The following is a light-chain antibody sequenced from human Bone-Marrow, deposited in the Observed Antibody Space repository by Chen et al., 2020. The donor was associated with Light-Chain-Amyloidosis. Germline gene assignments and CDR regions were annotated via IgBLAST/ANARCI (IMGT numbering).Light chain of an antibody. CDR2: RDT. CDR3: QSADSSGTYEVI. V-gene: IGLV3-25*03. CDR1: VLPTKY. J-gene: IGLJ2*01. Sequence: SYELTPPPSVSVSPGQTARITCSGDVLPTKYAYWYQQKPVQAPVLVIHRDTERPAGISERFSGSSSGTTATLTISGVQAEDEADYHCQSADSSGTYEVIFGGGTKLTVL.